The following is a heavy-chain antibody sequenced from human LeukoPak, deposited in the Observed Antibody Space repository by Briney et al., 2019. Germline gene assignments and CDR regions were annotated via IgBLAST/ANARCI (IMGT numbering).Heavy chain of an antibody. J-gene: IGHJ1*01. CDR2: IKQDGSEE. Sequence: PGGSLRLSCAASGFTFSNYWMSWVRQAPGKGLEWVANIKQDGSEEYYVDSVKGRFTISRDNAKNSLYLQMNGLRAEDTAVYYCARLGYGYSSRWSNGGYFQHWGQGTLVTVSS. V-gene: IGHV3-7*01. CDR1: GFTFSNYW. D-gene: IGHD6-13*01. CDR3: ARLGYGYSSRWSNGGYFQH.